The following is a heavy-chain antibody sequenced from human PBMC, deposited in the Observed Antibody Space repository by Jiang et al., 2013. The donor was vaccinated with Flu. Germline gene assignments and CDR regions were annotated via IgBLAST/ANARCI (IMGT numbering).Heavy chain of an antibody. Sequence: QLVESGGGVVQPGGALRLSCAASGLTVSNYGMHWVRQAPGKGLEWVALIEYDGSNDEYYADSVKGRFTISRDSSKNALYLQMNSLRVEDTAVYYCVKDHALSWGGWGYWGQGTLVTVSS. CDR3: VKDHALSWGGWGY. CDR1: GLTVSNYG. CDR2: IEYDGSNDE. D-gene: IGHD2-15*01. V-gene: IGHV3-30*02. J-gene: IGHJ4*02.